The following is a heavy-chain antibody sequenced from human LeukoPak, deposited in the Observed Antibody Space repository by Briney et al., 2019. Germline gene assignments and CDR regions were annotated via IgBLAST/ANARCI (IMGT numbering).Heavy chain of an antibody. CDR2: IRFDGTNK. Sequence: GGFRRLSCAASGLIFGSYGMHWVRQAPGKGLEWVAFIRFDGTNKYYAESVKGRFTISRDNSKNTLYLQMNSLRPEDTAVYYCAKDWAVLGTMVPNWGQGTVVTVSS. CDR1: GLIFGSYG. V-gene: IGHV3-30*02. D-gene: IGHD5-12*01. CDR3: AKDWAVLGTMVPN. J-gene: IGHJ4*02.